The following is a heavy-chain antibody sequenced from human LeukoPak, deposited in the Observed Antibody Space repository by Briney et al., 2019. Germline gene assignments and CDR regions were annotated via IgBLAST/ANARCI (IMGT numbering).Heavy chain of an antibody. D-gene: IGHD6-13*01. CDR2: IYYSGST. Sequence: SETLSLTCTVSGGSISSSSYYWGWIRQPPVKGLEWIGSIYYSGSTYYNPSLKSRVTISVDTSKNQFSLKLSSVTAADTAVYYCARHMRSWGGDWFDPWGQGTLVTVSS. CDR1: GGSISSSSYY. J-gene: IGHJ5*02. V-gene: IGHV4-39*01. CDR3: ARHMRSWGGDWFDP.